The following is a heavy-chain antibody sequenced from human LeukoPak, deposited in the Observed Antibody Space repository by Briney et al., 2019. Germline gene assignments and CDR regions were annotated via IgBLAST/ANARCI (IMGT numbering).Heavy chain of an antibody. V-gene: IGHV1-2*02. Sequence: ASVKVSCKASGYTFTGYYMHWVRQAPGQGLEWMGWINPNSGGTNCAQKFQGRVTMTRDTSINTAYMELSSLRFDDTAVYYCARALDYGNNWFDPWGQGTLVTVSS. CDR2: INPNSGGT. CDR1: GYTFTGYY. D-gene: IGHD4-17*01. CDR3: ARALDYGNNWFDP. J-gene: IGHJ5*02.